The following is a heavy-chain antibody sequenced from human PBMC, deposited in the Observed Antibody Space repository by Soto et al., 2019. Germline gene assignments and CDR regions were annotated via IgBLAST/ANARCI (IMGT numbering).Heavy chain of an antibody. V-gene: IGHV4-30-4*01. CDR1: GGSISSGDYY. Sequence: QVQLQESGPGLVKPSQTLSLTCTVSGGSISSGDYYWSWIRQPPGKGLEWIGYIYYSGSTYYNPSLKSRXIIXVXKSKNQFSLKLSSVTAADTAVYYCARGPLAAAGLDYWGQGTLVTVSS. CDR3: ARGPLAAAGLDY. J-gene: IGHJ4*02. CDR2: IYYSGST. D-gene: IGHD6-13*01.